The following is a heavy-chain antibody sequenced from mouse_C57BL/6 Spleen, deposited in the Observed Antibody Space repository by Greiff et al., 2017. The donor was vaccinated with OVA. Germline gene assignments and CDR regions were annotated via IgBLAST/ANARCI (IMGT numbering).Heavy chain of an antibody. V-gene: IGHV1-19*01. Sequence: EVKLMESGPVLVKPGASVKMSCKASGYTFTDYYMNWVKQSHGKSLEWIGVINPYNGGTSYNQKFKGKATLTVDKSSSTAYMELNSLTSEDSAVYYCARSGGAMMVTRFAYWGQGTLVTVSA. CDR2: INPYNGGT. CDR1: GYTFTDYY. CDR3: ARSGGAMMVTRFAY. J-gene: IGHJ3*01. D-gene: IGHD2-3*01.